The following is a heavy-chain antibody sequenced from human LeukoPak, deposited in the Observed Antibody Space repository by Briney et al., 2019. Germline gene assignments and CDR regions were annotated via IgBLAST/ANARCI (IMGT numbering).Heavy chain of an antibody. Sequence: GGSLRLSCAASGFTFSSYSMNWVRQAPGKGLEWVSSISSSSSYIYYADSVKGRFTISRDNAKNSLHLQMNSLRAEDTAVYYCARDPYYDILTGLSDYWGQGTLVTVSS. CDR3: ARDPYYDILTGLSDY. J-gene: IGHJ4*02. V-gene: IGHV3-21*01. D-gene: IGHD3-9*01. CDR1: GFTFSSYS. CDR2: ISSSSSYI.